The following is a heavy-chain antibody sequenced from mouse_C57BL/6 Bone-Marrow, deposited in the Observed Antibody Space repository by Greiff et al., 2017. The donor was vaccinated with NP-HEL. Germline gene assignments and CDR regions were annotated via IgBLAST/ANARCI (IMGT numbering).Heavy chain of an antibody. CDR3: TRWGYGSSHYYFDY. D-gene: IGHD1-1*01. CDR2: IDPETGGT. CDR1: GYTFTDYE. Sequence: VQLQQSGAELVRPGASVTLSCKASGYTFTDYEMHWVKQTPVHGLEWIGAIDPETGGTAYNQKFKGKAILTADKSSSTAYMWLRGLTSEDSAVYYCTRWGYGSSHYYFDYWGQGTTLTVSS. V-gene: IGHV1-15*01. J-gene: IGHJ2*01.